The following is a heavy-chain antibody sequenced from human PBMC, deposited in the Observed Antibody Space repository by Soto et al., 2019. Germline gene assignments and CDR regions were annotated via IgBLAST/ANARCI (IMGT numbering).Heavy chain of an antibody. Sequence: GESLRLSCAASGFTFSSYVMHWVRQAPGKGLEWVAHIWYDGSKEDFADSVKGRFSISRDNSKKTLYLQMNSLRAEDTAVYFCARDQVFASSWYFDHWGQGTLVTVSS. CDR2: IWYDGSKE. J-gene: IGHJ4*01. CDR3: ARDQVFASSWYFDH. V-gene: IGHV3-33*08. CDR1: GFTFSSYV. D-gene: IGHD6-13*01.